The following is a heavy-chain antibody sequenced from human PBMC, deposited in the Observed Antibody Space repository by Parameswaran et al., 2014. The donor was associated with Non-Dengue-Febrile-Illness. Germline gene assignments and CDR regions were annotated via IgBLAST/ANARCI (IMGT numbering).Heavy chain of an antibody. Sequence: VRQAPGKGLEWVSAISGSGGSTYYADSVKGRFTISRDNSKNTLYLQMNSLRAEDTAVYYCAKDPTAAFYDYWGQGTLVTVSS. CDR3: AKDPTAAFYDY. J-gene: IGHJ4*02. V-gene: IGHV3-23*01. D-gene: IGHD2-21*02. CDR2: ISGSGGST.